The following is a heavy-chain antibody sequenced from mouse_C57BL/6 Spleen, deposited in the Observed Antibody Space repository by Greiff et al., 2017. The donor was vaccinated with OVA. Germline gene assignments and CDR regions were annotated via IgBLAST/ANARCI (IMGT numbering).Heavy chain of an antibody. J-gene: IGHJ1*03. D-gene: IGHD1-1*01. CDR2: ISDGGSYT. CDR3: AREGTVVATYWYFDV. Sequence: EVQLKESGGGLVKPGGSLKLSCAASGFTFSSYAMSWVRQTPEKRLEWVATISDGGSYTYYPDNVKGRFTISRDNAKNNLYLQMSHLKSEDTAMYYCAREGTVVATYWYFDVWGTGTTVTVSS. V-gene: IGHV5-4*01. CDR1: GFTFSSYA.